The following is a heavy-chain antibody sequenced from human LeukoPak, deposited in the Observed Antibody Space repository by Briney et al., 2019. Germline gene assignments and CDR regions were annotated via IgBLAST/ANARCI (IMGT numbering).Heavy chain of an antibody. CDR1: GFTFSSYA. J-gene: IGHJ4*02. Sequence: GGSLRLSCAASGFTFSSYAMSWVRQAPGKGLEWVSVIYSGGSTYYADSVKGRFTISRDNSKNTLYLQMNSLRAEDTAVYYCARDSPQRDRYSSSPDYFDYWGQGTLVTVSS. CDR2: IYSGGST. CDR3: ARDSPQRDRYSSSPDYFDY. D-gene: IGHD6-6*01. V-gene: IGHV3-66*02.